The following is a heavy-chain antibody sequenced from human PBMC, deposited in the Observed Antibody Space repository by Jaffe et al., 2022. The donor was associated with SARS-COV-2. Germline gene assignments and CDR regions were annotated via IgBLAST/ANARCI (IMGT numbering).Heavy chain of an antibody. J-gene: IGHJ4*02. CDR1: GGSISSGSYY. CDR2: IYTSGST. Sequence: QVQLQESGPGLVKPSQTLSLTCTVSGGSISSGSYYWSWIRQPAGKGLEWIGRIYTSGSTNYNPSLKSRVTISVDTSKNQFSLKLSSVTAADTAVYYCARDGLFFNAEFGRSFYFDYWGQGTLVTVSS. CDR3: ARDGLFFNAEFGRSFYFDY. V-gene: IGHV4-61*02. D-gene: IGHD3-10*01.